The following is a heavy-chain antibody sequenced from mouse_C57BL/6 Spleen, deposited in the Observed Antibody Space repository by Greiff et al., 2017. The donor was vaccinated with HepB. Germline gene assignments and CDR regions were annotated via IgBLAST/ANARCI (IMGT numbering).Heavy chain of an antibody. CDR1: GYAFSSYW. V-gene: IGHV1-80*01. J-gene: IGHJ2*01. CDR2: IYPGDGDT. CDR3: ASSHYYGSSWDYFDY. Sequence: VQLKQSGAELVKPGASVKISCKASGYAFSSYWMNWVKQRPGKGLEWIGQIYPGDGDTNYNGKFKGKATLTAYKSSSTAYMQLSSLTSEYSAFYFCASSHYYGSSWDYFDYWGQGTTLTVSS. D-gene: IGHD1-1*01.